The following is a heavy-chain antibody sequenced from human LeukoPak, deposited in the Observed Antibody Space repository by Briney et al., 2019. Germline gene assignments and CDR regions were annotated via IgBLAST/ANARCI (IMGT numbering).Heavy chain of an antibody. CDR2: ISYDGRNK. CDR3: ANKGASGWRFDY. D-gene: IGHD6-19*01. Sequence: GGSLRLSCAASGFTFSTYDMHWVRQAPGKGLEWVAVISYDGRNKYYADSVKGRFTISRDNSKNAPFLQMNSLRAEDTALYYCANKGASGWRFDYWGQGTLVTVSS. V-gene: IGHV3-30*18. CDR1: GFTFSTYD. J-gene: IGHJ4*02.